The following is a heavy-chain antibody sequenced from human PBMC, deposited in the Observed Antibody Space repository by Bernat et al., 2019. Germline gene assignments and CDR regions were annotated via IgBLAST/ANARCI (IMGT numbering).Heavy chain of an antibody. CDR2: ISYDGSNK. CDR3: AKSLYSGSY. V-gene: IGHV3-30*18. D-gene: IGHD1-26*01. Sequence: QVQLVESGGGVVQPGRSLRLSCAASGFTFSIYAMYWVRQAPGKGLEWVAVISYDGSNKYYADSVKGRFTISSDNSKNTLYLQMNSLRAEDTDVYYCAKSLYSGSYWGQGTLVTVSS. J-gene: IGHJ4*02. CDR1: GFTFSIYA.